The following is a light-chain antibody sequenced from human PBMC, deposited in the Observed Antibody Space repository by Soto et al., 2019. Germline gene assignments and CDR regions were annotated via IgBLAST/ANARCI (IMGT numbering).Light chain of an antibody. CDR3: SSYTTSSTLGI. CDR1: GGDVVGYNY. CDR2: DGN. J-gene: IGLJ2*01. Sequence: QSVLTQPASVSGSPGQSITISCTGTGGDVVGYNYVSWYQQHPGKAPRLLIYDGNNRPSGVSNRFSGSQSGDTASLSISGLQADDEEEDYCSSYTTSSTLGIFGGGTKLTVL. V-gene: IGLV2-14*03.